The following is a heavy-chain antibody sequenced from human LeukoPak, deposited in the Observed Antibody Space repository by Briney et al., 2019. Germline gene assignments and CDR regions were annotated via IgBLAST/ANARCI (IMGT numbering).Heavy chain of an antibody. CDR2: IRYDGSKK. CDR3: AKDPGGEVLPDY. D-gene: IGHD3-10*01. CDR1: GFTFSSYG. Sequence: GGSLRLSCAASGFTFSSYGMHWVCQAPGKGLEWVAFIRYDGSKKNYADSVKGRFTISRDNSKNTLYLQMNSLRAEDTAVYYCAKDPGGEVLPDYWGQGTLVTVSS. J-gene: IGHJ4*02. V-gene: IGHV3-30*02.